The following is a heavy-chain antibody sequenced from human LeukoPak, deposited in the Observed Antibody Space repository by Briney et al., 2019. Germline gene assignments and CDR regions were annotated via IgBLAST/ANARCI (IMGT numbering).Heavy chain of an antibody. D-gene: IGHD6-13*01. CDR2: IIPIFGTA. CDR3: ALVSSSWGSYYFDY. Sequence: SVKVSCKASGGIFSSYAISWVRQAPGRGLEWMGGIIPIFGTANYAQKFQGRVTITADKSTSTAYMELSSLRSEDTAVYYCALVSSSWGSYYFDYWGQGTLVTVSS. J-gene: IGHJ4*02. V-gene: IGHV1-69*06. CDR1: GGIFSSYA.